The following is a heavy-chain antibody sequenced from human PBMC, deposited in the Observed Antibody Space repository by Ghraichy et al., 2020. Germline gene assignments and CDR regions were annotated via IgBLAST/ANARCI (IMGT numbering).Heavy chain of an antibody. Sequence: SQTLSLTCAISGDSVSSNSVAWNWIRQSPSRGLEWLGTTYYRSKWYNDYAVSVKSRIIINPDTSNNQFSLQLTSVTPEDTAVYYCARGGHGVLDSWGQGTLVTVSS. CDR2: TYYRSKWYN. CDR1: GDSVSSNSVA. V-gene: IGHV6-1*01. J-gene: IGHJ4*02. D-gene: IGHD3-10*01. CDR3: ARGGHGVLDS.